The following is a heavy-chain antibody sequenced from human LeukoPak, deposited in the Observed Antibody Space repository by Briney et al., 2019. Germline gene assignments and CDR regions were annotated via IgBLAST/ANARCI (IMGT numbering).Heavy chain of an antibody. Sequence: SETLSLTCTVSGDSISGADYYWSWIRQPPGKGLEWIAYVYYSGSTYYNPSLKSQLTISVDTSKNQFSLQLNSVTAADTAVYYCARSGYSYGYHYYGMDVWGQGTTVTVSS. CDR3: ARSGYSYGYHYYGMDV. CDR1: GDSISGADYY. D-gene: IGHD5-18*01. CDR2: VYYSGST. J-gene: IGHJ6*02. V-gene: IGHV4-30-4*01.